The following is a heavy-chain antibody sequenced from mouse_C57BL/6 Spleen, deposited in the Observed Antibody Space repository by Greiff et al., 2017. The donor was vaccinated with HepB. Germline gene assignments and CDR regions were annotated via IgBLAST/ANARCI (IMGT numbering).Heavy chain of an antibody. CDR2: IYPGDGDT. CDR1: GYAFSSSW. V-gene: IGHV1-82*01. CDR3: ARPGYYSNYGFAY. D-gene: IGHD2-5*01. Sequence: VKLVESGPELVKPGASVKISCKASGYAFSSSWMNWVKQRPGKGLEWIGRIYPGDGDTNYNGKFKGKATLTADKSSSTAYMQLSSLTSEDSAVYFCARPGYYSNYGFAYWGQGTLVTVSA. J-gene: IGHJ3*01.